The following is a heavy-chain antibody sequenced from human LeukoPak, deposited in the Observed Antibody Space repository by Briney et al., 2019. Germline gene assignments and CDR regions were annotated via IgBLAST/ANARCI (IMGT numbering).Heavy chain of an antibody. J-gene: IGHJ6*04. V-gene: IGHV3-73*01. CDR1: GFTFSGSA. D-gene: IGHD3-10*01. CDR3: TTGSITMVRPMVDV. CDR2: IRSKANSYAT. Sequence: GGSLRLSCAASGFTFSGSAMHWVRQASGKGLEWVGRIRSKANSYATAYAASVKGRFTISRDDSKNTACLQMNSLKTEDTAVYYCTTGSITMVRPMVDVWGKGTTVTVSS.